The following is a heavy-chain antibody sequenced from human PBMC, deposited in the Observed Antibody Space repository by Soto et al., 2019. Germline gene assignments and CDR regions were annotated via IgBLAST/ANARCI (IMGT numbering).Heavy chain of an antibody. CDR3: EHSLGFLEWLLQGGYFDY. CDR2: IYWDDDK. J-gene: IGHJ4*02. CDR1: GFSLSTSGVG. D-gene: IGHD3-3*01. V-gene: IGHV2-5*02. Sequence: QITLKESGPTLVKPTQTLTLTCTFSGFSLSTSGVGVGWIRQPPGKALEWLALIYWDDDKRYSPSLKSRHTIPKDXXNXQXXLTMTTMDPVDTATYYCEHSLGFLEWLLQGGYFDYWGQGTLVTVSS.